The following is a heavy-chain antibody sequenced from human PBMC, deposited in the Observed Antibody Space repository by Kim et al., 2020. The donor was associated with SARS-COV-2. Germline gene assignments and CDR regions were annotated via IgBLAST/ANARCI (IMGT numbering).Heavy chain of an antibody. CDR2: ISSDGTST. CDR1: RFTFSNYW. Sequence: GGSLRLSCAASRFTFSNYWINWVRQAPGKGLVWVSRISSDGTSTNYADSVKGRFTMSRDNAENTVHLQMNSLRAEDTAVYYCARGMFRSGFDVWGQGTTVTVSS. CDR3: ARGMFRSGFDV. V-gene: IGHV3-74*01. D-gene: IGHD3-10*02. J-gene: IGHJ6*02.